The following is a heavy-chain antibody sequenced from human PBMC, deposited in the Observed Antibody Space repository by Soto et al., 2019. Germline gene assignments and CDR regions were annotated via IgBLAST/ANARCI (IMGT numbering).Heavy chain of an antibody. Sequence: DVQLLESGGGLVQPGGSLRLSCAASGFTFRSYAMSWVRQAPGKGLEWVSGISGSGISTHYADSVKGRFTVSRDNSKNTLYLQMNRLRAEDTAVYNCAKEPVGPDWDFDLWGRGTLVTVSS. V-gene: IGHV3-23*01. CDR2: ISGSGIST. CDR3: AKEPVGPDWDFDL. J-gene: IGHJ2*01. CDR1: GFTFRSYA.